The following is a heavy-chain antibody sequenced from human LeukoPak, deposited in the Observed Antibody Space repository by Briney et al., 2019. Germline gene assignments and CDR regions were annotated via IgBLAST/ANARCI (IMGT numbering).Heavy chain of an antibody. CDR3: ARQYQYYYYMDV. CDR1: GESFSGYY. D-gene: IGHD2-2*01. J-gene: IGHJ6*03. Sequence: SETLSLTCAVYGESFSGYYWSWIRQPPGKGLEWIGEINHSGSTNYNPSLKSRVTISVDTSKNQFSLKLSSVTAADTAVYYCARQYQYYYYMDVWGKGTTVTISS. V-gene: IGHV4-34*01. CDR2: INHSGST.